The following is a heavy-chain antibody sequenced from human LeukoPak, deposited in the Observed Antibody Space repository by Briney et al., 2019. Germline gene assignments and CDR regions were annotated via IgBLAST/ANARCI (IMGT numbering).Heavy chain of an antibody. CDR3: ARANYYGSGRAAFDI. V-gene: IGHV3-74*01. Sequence: GGSLRLSCAASGFTFSSYWMHWVRQAPGKGLVWVSRINSDGSSTSYADSVKGRFTISRDNAKNTLYLQMNSLRAEDTAVYYCARANYYGSGRAAFDIWGQGTMVTVSS. CDR1: GFTFSSYW. D-gene: IGHD3-10*01. J-gene: IGHJ3*02. CDR2: INSDGSST.